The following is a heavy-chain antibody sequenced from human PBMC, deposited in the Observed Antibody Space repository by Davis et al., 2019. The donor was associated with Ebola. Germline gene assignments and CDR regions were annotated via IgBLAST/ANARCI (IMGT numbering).Heavy chain of an antibody. CDR1: GFTFSSYT. CDR3: ARGGYD. CDR2: ISGSSTDI. D-gene: IGHD3-3*01. V-gene: IGHV3-21*01. Sequence: GESLKISCAASGFTFSSYTMNWVRQAPGKGLEWVSSISGSSTDIYYADSVKGRFTISRDNAKNSLYLQMNSLRDEDTAVYYCARGGYDWGQGTLVTVAS. J-gene: IGHJ4*02.